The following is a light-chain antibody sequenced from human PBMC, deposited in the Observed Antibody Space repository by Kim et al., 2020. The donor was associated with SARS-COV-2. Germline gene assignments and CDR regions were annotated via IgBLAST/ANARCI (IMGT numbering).Light chain of an antibody. CDR3: QQYDNWPLA. J-gene: IGKJ1*01. V-gene: IGKV3-15*01. CDR1: QSVSSN. Sequence: VAAGERATLACRASQSVSSNLAWYHQKPGQAPRLLIYGAFTRATGVPARFSGSGSGTEFTLTISSLQSEDSAVYYCQQYDNWPLAFGQGTKVDIK. CDR2: GAF.